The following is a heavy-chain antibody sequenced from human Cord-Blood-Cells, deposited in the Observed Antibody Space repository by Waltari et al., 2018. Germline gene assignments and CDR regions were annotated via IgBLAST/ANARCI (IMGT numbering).Heavy chain of an antibody. D-gene: IGHD1-26*01. CDR2: INSDGSST. Sequence: EVQLVESGGGLVQPGGSLRLSCAASGFTVSSYWMHWVRQAPGKGLVWVSRINSDGSSTSYADSVKGRFTISRDNAKNTLYLQMNSLRAEDTAVYYCAREVGATHAFDIWGQGTMVTDSS. J-gene: IGHJ3*02. CDR1: GFTVSSYW. CDR3: AREVGATHAFDI. V-gene: IGHV3-74*01.